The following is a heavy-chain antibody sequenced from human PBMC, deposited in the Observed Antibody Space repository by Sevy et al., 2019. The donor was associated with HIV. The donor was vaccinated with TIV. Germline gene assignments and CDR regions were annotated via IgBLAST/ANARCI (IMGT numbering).Heavy chain of an antibody. Sequence: GGSLRLSCAASGFTFSSYGMHWVRQAPGKGLEWVAVIWYDGSNKYYADSVKGRFTISRDNSKNTLYLQMNSLRAEDTAVYYCARGRSTPSMSGYTTTYYFDYWGQGTLVTVSS. CDR1: GFTFSSYG. J-gene: IGHJ4*02. D-gene: IGHD5-12*01. CDR3: ARGRSTPSMSGYTTTYYFDY. V-gene: IGHV3-33*01. CDR2: IWYDGSNK.